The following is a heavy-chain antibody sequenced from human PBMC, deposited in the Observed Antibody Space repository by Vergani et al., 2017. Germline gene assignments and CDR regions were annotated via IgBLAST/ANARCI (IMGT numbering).Heavy chain of an antibody. CDR3: AKASYDFWSGYYSWFDP. D-gene: IGHD3-3*01. Sequence: EVQLLESGGGLVQPGGSLRLSCAASGFTFSSYAMSWVRQAPGKGLEWVSAISGSGGSTYYADSVKGRFTISRDNSKNTLYLQMNSLRAEETAVYYCAKASYDFWSGYYSWFDPWGQGTLVTVSS. V-gene: IGHV3-23*01. CDR1: GFTFSSYA. J-gene: IGHJ5*02. CDR2: ISGSGGST.